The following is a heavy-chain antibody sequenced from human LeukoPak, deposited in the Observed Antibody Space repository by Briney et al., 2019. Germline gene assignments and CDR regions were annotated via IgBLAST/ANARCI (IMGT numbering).Heavy chain of an antibody. J-gene: IGHJ4*02. CDR3: AKESALYDSSGYYYGGLNFDY. V-gene: IGHV3-48*03. CDR2: ISSSSSTI. CDR1: GFTFSSYE. Sequence: GGSLRLSCAASGFTFSSYEMNWVRQAPGKGLEWVSYISSSSSTIYYADSVKGRITISRDNAKNSLYLQMNSLRAEDTAVYYCAKESALYDSSGYYYGGLNFDYWGQGTLVTVSS. D-gene: IGHD3-22*01.